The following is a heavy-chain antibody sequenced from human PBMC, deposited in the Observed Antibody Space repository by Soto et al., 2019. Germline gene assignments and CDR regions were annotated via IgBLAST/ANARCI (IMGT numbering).Heavy chain of an antibody. D-gene: IGHD3-22*01. Sequence: PGGSLRLSCAASGFTFWTYAMSWVRQAPGKGLEWVSVISGTGGGTSYADSVKGRFTISRDNSKNTLYLQMNSLGVEDTAVYYCARHPXPGYYYDSSSYYGYFQHWGQGTPVTVSS. J-gene: IGHJ1*01. V-gene: IGHV3-23*01. CDR3: ARHPXPGYYYDSSSYYGYFQH. CDR2: ISGTGGGT. CDR1: GFTFWTYA.